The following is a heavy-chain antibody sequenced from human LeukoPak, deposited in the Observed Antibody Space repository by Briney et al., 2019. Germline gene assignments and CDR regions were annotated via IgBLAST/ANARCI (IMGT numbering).Heavy chain of an antibody. V-gene: IGHV1-2*02. J-gene: IGHJ5*02. CDR3: ARAAPPGYAGGSWFFDWFDP. CDR1: GYTFTDYY. D-gene: IGHD2-15*01. CDR2: INPSSGGT. Sequence: ASVKVSCKASGYTFTDYYVHWVRQAPGQGLEWMGWINPSSGGTNSAQQFQGRVTMARDTSTSTAYMELSRLTSDDTAMYYCARAAPPGYAGGSWFFDWFDPWGQGTLVTVSS.